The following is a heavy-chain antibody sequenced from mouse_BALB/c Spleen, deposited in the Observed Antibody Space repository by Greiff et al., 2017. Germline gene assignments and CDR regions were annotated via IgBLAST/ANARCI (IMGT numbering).Heavy chain of an antibody. CDR2: ISYDGSN. J-gene: IGHJ3*01. D-gene: IGHD3-3*01. CDR1: GYSITSGYY. V-gene: IGHV3-6*02. Sequence: EVQLQESGPGLVKPSQSLSLTCSVTGYSITSGYYWNWIRQFPGNKLEWMGYISYDGSNNYNPSLKNRISITRDTSKNQFFLKLNSVTTEDTATYYCARDGWAWFAYWGQGTLVTVSA. CDR3: ARDGWAWFAY.